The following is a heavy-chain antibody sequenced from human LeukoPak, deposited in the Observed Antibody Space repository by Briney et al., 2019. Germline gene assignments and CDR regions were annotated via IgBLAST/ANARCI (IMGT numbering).Heavy chain of an antibody. V-gene: IGHV1-24*01. CDR2: FDPEDGET. CDR1: GYTLTELS. CDR3: ARDRSYAPSDY. J-gene: IGHJ4*02. Sequence: ASVKVSCKVSGYTLTELSMHWVRQAPGKGLEWMGGFDPEDGETIYAQKFQGRVTITRDTSASTAYMELSSLRSEDTAVYYCARDRSYAPSDYWGQGTLVTVSS. D-gene: IGHD2-2*01.